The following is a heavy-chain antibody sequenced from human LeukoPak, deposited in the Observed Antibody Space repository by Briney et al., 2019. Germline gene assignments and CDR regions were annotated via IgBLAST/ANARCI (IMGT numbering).Heavy chain of an antibody. CDR2: IYPGDSDT. CDR1: GYSFTSYW. D-gene: IGHD3-22*01. J-gene: IGHJ4*02. CDR3: ARLGSHYYDSSGYLN. V-gene: IGHV5-51*01. Sequence: GASLQISCKGSGYSFTSYWIGWVRPMPGKGLEWVGIIYPGDSDTRYSPSFQGQVTISADKSISTPYLQWSSVKAWDTAMYYCARLGSHYYDSSGYLNWGQGTLVTVSS.